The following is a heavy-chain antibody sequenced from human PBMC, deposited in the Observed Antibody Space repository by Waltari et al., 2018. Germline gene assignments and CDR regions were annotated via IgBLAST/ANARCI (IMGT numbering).Heavy chain of an antibody. CDR1: GGSFSGYY. CDR3: AGLSSPDYYDSSGYYLDY. J-gene: IGHJ4*02. V-gene: IGHV4-34*01. CDR2: INHSGST. D-gene: IGHD3-22*01. Sequence: QVQLQQWGAGLLKPSETLSLTCAVYGGSFSGYYWSWIRQPPGRGVEGVGEINHSGSTNSHPSLKSGVTKTVDTSKNQFSLKLSSVTAADTAVYCAAGLSSPDYYDSSGYYLDYWGQGTLVTVSS.